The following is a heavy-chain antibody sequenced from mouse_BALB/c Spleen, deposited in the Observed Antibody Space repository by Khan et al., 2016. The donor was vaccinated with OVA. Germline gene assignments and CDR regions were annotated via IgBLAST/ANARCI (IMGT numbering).Heavy chain of an antibody. J-gene: IGHJ2*01. D-gene: IGHD1-2*01. V-gene: IGHV3-1*02. CDR1: GYSITSGYG. CDR3: ARTARIKY. CDR2: ISYSGST. Sequence: EVQLQESGPGLVKPSQSLSLTCTVTGYSITSGYGWNWIRQFPGKKLEWMGYISYSGSTNYNPSLKSRISITRDTSKNQFFLQLNSVTTEDTATXYCARTARIKYWGQGTTLTVSS.